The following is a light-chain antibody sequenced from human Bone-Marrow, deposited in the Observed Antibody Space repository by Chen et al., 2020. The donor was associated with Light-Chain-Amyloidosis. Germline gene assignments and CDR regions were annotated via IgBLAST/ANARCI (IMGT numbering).Light chain of an antibody. V-gene: IGKV4-1*01. Sequence: DIVMTQFPDSLAVSLGERATINCKSSESLLYRSNNKNYLGWYQQKPGQSPKLLMYWSSTRESGVPDRFSGSGSGRDFTLTISSLQAEDVAVYYCQQYYSTPYTFGQGTKLEIQ. CDR1: ESLLYRSNNKNY. J-gene: IGKJ2*01. CDR3: QQYYSTPYT. CDR2: WSS.